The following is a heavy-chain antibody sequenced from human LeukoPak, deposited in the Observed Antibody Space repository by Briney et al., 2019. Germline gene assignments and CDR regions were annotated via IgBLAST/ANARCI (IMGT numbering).Heavy chain of an antibody. CDR1: GFTFSSYA. D-gene: IGHD5-18*01. J-gene: IGHJ1*01. Sequence: GGSLRLSCSASGFTFSSYAMHWVRQAPGKGLEYVSAIGSNGGSTYYADSVKGRFTISRDNSKNTLYLQMSSLRAEDTAVYYCVIKASDTAMRYFQHWGQGTLVTVSS. CDR2: IGSNGGST. V-gene: IGHV3-64D*06. CDR3: VIKASDTAMRYFQH.